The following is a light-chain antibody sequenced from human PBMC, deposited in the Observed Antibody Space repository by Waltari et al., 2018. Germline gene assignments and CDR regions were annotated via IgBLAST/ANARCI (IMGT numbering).Light chain of an antibody. Sequence: EIVLTQSPGPLSLSPGARAPLPCRASQSVGKSLAWYQQRPGQAPRLLIYDASTRATGTPGRFSGSRFGTDFSLAISSLEPEDFAVYFCQHYVNLPVTFGQGTKVEI. J-gene: IGKJ1*01. CDR3: QHYVNLPVT. CDR1: QSVGKS. V-gene: IGKV3-20*01. CDR2: DAS.